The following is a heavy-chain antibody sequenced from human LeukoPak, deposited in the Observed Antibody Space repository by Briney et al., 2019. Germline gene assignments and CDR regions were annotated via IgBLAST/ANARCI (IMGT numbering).Heavy chain of an antibody. V-gene: IGHV4-59*01. D-gene: IGHD5-18*01. CDR2: IYYSGST. Sequence: SETLSLTCTVSGGSISSYYWSWIRQPPGKGLEWIGYIYYSGSTNYNPSLKSRVTISVDTSKNQFSLKLSSVTAADTAVYYCASANVDTAMDTYYYYGMDVWGQGTTVTVSS. J-gene: IGHJ6*02. CDR1: GGSISSYY. CDR3: ASANVDTAMDTYYYYGMDV.